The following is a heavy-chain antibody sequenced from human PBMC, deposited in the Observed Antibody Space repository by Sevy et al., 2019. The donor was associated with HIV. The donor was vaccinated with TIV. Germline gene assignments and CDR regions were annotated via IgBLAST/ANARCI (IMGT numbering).Heavy chain of an antibody. CDR1: GGTFVGHY. CDR2: INHRGTA. J-gene: IGHJ4*02. Sequence: SETLSLTCGVSGGTFVGHYWTWIRQTPGKGLEWIGEINHRGTANYNPSLKSRVSISVDTSNNQFSLRLNSVTAADTAVYYCARTSTLTIRALDSWGQGALVTVSS. D-gene: IGHD4-17*01. V-gene: IGHV4-34*01. CDR3: ARTSTLTIRALDS.